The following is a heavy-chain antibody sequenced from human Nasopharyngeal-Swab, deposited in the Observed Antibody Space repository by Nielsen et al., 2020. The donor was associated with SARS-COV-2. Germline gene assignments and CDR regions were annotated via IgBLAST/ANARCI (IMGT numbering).Heavy chain of an antibody. D-gene: IGHD3-22*01. CDR1: GFTFDDYA. V-gene: IGHV3-9*01. CDR2: ISWNSGSI. Sequence: SPKISCAASGFTFDDYAMHWVRQAPGKGLEWVSGISWNSGSIGYADSVKGRFTISRDNAKNSLYLQMNSLRAEDTALYYCAKDRDHYYDSSGYPVFDPWGQGTLVTVSS. J-gene: IGHJ5*02. CDR3: AKDRDHYYDSSGYPVFDP.